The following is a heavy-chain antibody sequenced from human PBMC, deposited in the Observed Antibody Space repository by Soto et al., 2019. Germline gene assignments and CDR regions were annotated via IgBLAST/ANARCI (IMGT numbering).Heavy chain of an antibody. J-gene: IGHJ5*02. CDR2: ISYDGSDK. Sequence: GSLRLSCAASGFTFTSYGMHWVRQAPGKGLEWVAVISYDGSDKYYVDSVKGRFTISRDNSKNTLYLQMNSLRGEDTAVYYCAKDSLVLRFLEWSGWFDPWGQGTLVTVSS. V-gene: IGHV3-30*18. CDR3: AKDSLVLRFLEWSGWFDP. CDR1: GFTFTSYG. D-gene: IGHD3-3*01.